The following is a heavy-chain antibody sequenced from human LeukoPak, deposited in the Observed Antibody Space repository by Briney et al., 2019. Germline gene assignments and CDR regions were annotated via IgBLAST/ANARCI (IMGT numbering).Heavy chain of an antibody. CDR1: GFTFSSYS. J-gene: IGHJ6*01. CDR3: ARDEPDYDFWSGYSTEPHYGMDV. V-gene: IGHV3-21*01. CDR2: ISSSSSQI. D-gene: IGHD3-3*01. Sequence: GGSMRLSCAASGFTFSSYSMNWVRQAPGKGLEWVSSISSSSSQIYYAGSVTGRFTISRDNAKNSPYLQMNGLMTEDPAMYYCARDEPDYDFWSGYSTEPHYGMDVWGQGTTVTVSS.